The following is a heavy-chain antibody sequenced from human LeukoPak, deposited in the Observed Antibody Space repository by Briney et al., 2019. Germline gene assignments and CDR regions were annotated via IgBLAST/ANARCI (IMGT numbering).Heavy chain of an antibody. D-gene: IGHD3-22*01. CDR2: IYSGGST. V-gene: IGHV3-66*02. J-gene: IGHJ4*02. Sequence: GGSLRLSCAASEFSVGSNYMTWVRQAPGKGLEWVSLIYSGGSTYYADSVKGRFTISRDNSKNTLYLQMNSLRAEDTAVYYCARDSGRSGYSFDYWGQGTLVTVSS. CDR1: EFSVGSNY. CDR3: ARDSGRSGYSFDY.